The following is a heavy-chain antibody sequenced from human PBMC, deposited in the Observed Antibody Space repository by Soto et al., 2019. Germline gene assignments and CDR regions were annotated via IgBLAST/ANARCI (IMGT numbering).Heavy chain of an antibody. Sequence: QVQLVQSGAEVKKPGASVKASCKASGYTFTSYGISWGRQAPGQGLEWMGWISAYNGQTKYAQKLKGRGNMTTDTSTSTAYMELRSLRSDDTAVYYCARGQARAQFDYWGQGTLVTVSS. CDR1: GYTFTSYG. V-gene: IGHV1-18*01. J-gene: IGHJ4*02. CDR3: ARGQARAQFDY. D-gene: IGHD1-26*01. CDR2: ISAYNGQT.